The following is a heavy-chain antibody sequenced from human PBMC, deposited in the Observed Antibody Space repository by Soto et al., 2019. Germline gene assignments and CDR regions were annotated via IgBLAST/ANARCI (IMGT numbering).Heavy chain of an antibody. D-gene: IGHD5-18*01. CDR2: IYNTVTS. V-gene: IGHV4-31*03. Sequence: TLSLTCTISHVSFNSVGFYWGWIRQFPGRGLEWIGHIYNTVTSRYSLPLRSRLTMSIDTSANVFSMSLSSVTAADTATYYCAIGFYGYGAPDLCGPGALVTVS. J-gene: IGHJ5*02. CDR1: HVSFNSVGFY. CDR3: AIGFYGYGAPDL.